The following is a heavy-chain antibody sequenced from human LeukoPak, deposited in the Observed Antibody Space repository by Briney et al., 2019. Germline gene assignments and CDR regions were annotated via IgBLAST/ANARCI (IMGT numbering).Heavy chain of an antibody. V-gene: IGHV4-31*03. CDR3: AREGGDIAVAGFDY. Sequence: SETLSLTCTVSGGSISNGGYYWSWIRQHPGKGLEWIGYIYYSGSTYYNPSLKSRVTISVDTSKNQFSLKLSSVTAADTAVYYCAREGGDIAVAGFDYWGQGTLVTVSS. CDR2: IYYSGST. D-gene: IGHD6-19*01. CDR1: GGSISNGGYY. J-gene: IGHJ4*02.